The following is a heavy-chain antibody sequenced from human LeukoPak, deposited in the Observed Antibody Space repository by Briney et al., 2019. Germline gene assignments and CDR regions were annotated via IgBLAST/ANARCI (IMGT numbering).Heavy chain of an antibody. J-gene: IGHJ4*02. Sequence: GGSLRLSCAGSGFTFSSYQMHWVRQAPGKGLEWVSYIKNGGSTIFYADSVKGRFTISRDDTKKSLYLQMNTLRAEDTAIYYCARETRGAFDYWGQGTLVTVSS. CDR1: GFTFSSYQ. D-gene: IGHD4/OR15-4a*01. CDR3: ARETRGAFDY. V-gene: IGHV3-48*03. CDR2: IKNGGSTI.